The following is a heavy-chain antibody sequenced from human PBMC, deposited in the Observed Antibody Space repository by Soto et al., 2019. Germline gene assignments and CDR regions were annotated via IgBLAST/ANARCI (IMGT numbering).Heavy chain of an antibody. CDR1: GFTFSTYA. D-gene: IGHD3-10*01. CDR2: IWYDGSKR. Sequence: ESGGGVVQPGRSLRLSCAASGFTFSTYAMHWVRQAPGKGLEWVAVIWYDGSKRYYADSVKGRFTISRDNSKSTLHLQMNGLRAEDTAVYYCARDQEGYLLVSHFDYWGQGTLVTVSS. CDR3: ARDQEGYLLVSHFDY. J-gene: IGHJ4*02. V-gene: IGHV3-33*01.